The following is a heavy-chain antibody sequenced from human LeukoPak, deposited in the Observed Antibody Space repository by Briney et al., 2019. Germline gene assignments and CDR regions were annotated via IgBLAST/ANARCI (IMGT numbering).Heavy chain of an antibody. CDR3: AKVMSTIRAGQIDY. CDR1: AFTFSSYS. Sequence: PGGSLSLSSAVSAFTFSSYSMNWVRQAPGKGLEWVSGISGSGYSTYYADSVKGRFTISRDNSKHTLYLQMNSLRAEDTAVYYCAKVMSTIRAGQIDYWGQGPLVTVSS. J-gene: IGHJ4*02. CDR2: ISGSGYST. D-gene: IGHD3-16*01. V-gene: IGHV3-23*01.